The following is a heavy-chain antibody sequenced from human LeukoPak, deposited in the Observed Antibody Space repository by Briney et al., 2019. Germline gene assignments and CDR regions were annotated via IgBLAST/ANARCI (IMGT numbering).Heavy chain of an antibody. D-gene: IGHD3-10*01. CDR1: GFTFSSYE. Sequence: GGSLRLCCAASGFTFSSYEMNWVRQAPGKGLEWVSYISSSGSTIYYADSVKGRFTISRDNAKNSLYLQMNSLRAEDTAVYYCAREGALWFGESRAFDIWGQGIMVTVSS. J-gene: IGHJ3*02. CDR2: ISSSGSTI. V-gene: IGHV3-48*03. CDR3: AREGALWFGESRAFDI.